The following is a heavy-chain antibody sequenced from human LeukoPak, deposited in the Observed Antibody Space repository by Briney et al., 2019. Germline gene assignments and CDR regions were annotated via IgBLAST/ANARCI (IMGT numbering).Heavy chain of an antibody. Sequence: ASVKVSCKASGYTFTGYYMHWVRQAPGQGLEWMGWINPNSGGTNYAQKLQGRVTMTTDTSTSTAYMELRSLRSDDTAVYYCARVGYYDSSGYPAVWVGYYYYMDVWGKGTTVTISS. J-gene: IGHJ6*03. V-gene: IGHV1-2*02. CDR2: INPNSGGT. D-gene: IGHD3-22*01. CDR3: ARVGYYDSSGYPAVWVGYYYYMDV. CDR1: GYTFTGYY.